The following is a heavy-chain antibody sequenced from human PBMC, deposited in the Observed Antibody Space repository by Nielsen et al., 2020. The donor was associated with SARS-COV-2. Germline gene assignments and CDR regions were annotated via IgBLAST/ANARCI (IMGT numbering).Heavy chain of an antibody. J-gene: IGHJ3*02. D-gene: IGHD6-19*01. CDR2: INTYGSST. CDR1: AFTLSCYW. Sequence: GESLKISCAASAFTLSCYWMHWVRQAPGQGLVWVSRINTYGSSTTYADSVEGRFPISRDNAKNTLYLQMNSLRAEDTAVYYCARESVTGTDAFDIWGQGTVVTVSS. V-gene: IGHV3-74*01. CDR3: ARESVTGTDAFDI.